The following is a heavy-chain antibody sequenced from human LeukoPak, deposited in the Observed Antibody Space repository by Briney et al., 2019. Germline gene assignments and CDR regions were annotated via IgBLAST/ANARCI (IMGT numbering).Heavy chain of an antibody. J-gene: IGHJ6*04. Sequence: GGSLRLSCAASGFTFSSYWMSWVRQAPGKGLEWVANIKQDGSEKYYVDSVKGRFTISRDNAKNSLYLQMNSLRAEDTAVYYCARDQGTRIVVVPAYDYYYGVDVWGKGTTVTVSS. V-gene: IGHV3-7*03. CDR3: ARDQGTRIVVVPAYDYYYGVDV. CDR2: IKQDGSEK. CDR1: GFTFSSYW. D-gene: IGHD2-2*01.